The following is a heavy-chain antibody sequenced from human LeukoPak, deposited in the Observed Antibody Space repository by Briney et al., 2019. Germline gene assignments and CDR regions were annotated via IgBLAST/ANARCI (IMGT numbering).Heavy chain of an antibody. Sequence: GGSLRLSCAASGFTFSSYSMSWVRQAPGKGLEWVSYISSSSSTIYYADSVEGRFTISRDNSKNTLYLQMNSLRADDTAVYYCAKARGSSVYEQFDYWGQGTQVTVSP. CDR3: AKARGSSVYEQFDY. J-gene: IGHJ4*02. D-gene: IGHD5/OR15-5a*01. V-gene: IGHV3-48*01. CDR2: ISSSSSTI. CDR1: GFTFSSYS.